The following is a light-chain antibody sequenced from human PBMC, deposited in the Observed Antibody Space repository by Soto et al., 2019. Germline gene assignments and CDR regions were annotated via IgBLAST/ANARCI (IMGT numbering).Light chain of an antibody. CDR2: DVN. Sequence: QSALTQPASVSGSPGQSIAISCTGTSTDVGSSNYVSWYQQHPGKAPKLMIFDVNNRPSGVSDRFSGSKSGNTASLPISGLQAEDEADYYCSSHPSSGTYVFGAGAKLTVL. V-gene: IGLV2-14*01. J-gene: IGLJ1*01. CDR3: SSHPSSGTYV. CDR1: STDVGSSNY.